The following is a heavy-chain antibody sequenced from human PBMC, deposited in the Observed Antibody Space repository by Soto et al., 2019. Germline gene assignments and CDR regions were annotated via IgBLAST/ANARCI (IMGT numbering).Heavy chain of an antibody. D-gene: IGHD6-19*01. CDR1: GFTFSSYS. J-gene: IGHJ4*02. Sequence: GGSLRLSCAASGFTFSSYSMNWVRQAPGKGLEWVSSISSSSSYIYYADSVKGRFTISRDNAKNSLYLQMNSLRAEDTAVYYCARDRMGQWLAIDYWGQGTLVTVSS. V-gene: IGHV3-21*01. CDR2: ISSSSSYI. CDR3: ARDRMGQWLAIDY.